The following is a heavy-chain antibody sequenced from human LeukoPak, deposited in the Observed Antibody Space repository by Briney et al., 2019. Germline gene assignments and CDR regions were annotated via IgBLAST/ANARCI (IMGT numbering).Heavy chain of an antibody. CDR2: IKSKTEGGTT. CDR1: GFTFSNAW. D-gene: IGHD7-27*01. Sequence: GRSLRLSCAASGFTFSNAWMTWVRQAPGKGLEWVGRIKSKTEGGTTDYAAPVKGRFTISRDDSKNTLYLQMNSLKTEDTAVYYCTTGLRGGYLGNWGQGTLVTVSS. J-gene: IGHJ4*02. CDR3: TTGLRGGYLGN. V-gene: IGHV3-15*01.